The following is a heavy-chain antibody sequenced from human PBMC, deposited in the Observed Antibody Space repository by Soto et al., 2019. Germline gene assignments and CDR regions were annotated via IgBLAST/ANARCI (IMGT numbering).Heavy chain of an antibody. D-gene: IGHD6-19*01. CDR1: GGTFSSYT. Sequence: QVQLVQSGAEVKKPGSSVKVSCKASGGTFSSYTISWLRQAPGQGLEWMGRIIPILGIANYAQKFQGRVTITADKSTSTAYMELSSLRSEDTAVYYCARDRSGDYYYGLDVSGQGTTVTVSS. CDR3: ARDRSGDYYYGLDV. CDR2: IIPILGIA. J-gene: IGHJ6*02. V-gene: IGHV1-69*08.